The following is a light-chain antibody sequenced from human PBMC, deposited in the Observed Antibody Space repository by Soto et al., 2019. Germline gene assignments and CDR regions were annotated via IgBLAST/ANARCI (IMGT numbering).Light chain of an antibody. CDR3: QQYDNLQT. CDR1: QDISNY. Sequence: DIHMTQSPSSLSASLLYIVAFTLQASQDISNYLNWYQQKPGKAPKLLIYDASNLETGVPSRFSGSGSGTDFTFTISSLQPEDIATYYCQQYDNLQTFGQGTKVDIK. CDR2: DAS. V-gene: IGKV1-33*01. J-gene: IGKJ1*01.